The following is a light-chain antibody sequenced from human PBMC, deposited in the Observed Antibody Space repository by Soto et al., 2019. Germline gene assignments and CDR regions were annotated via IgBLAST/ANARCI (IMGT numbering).Light chain of an antibody. CDR2: GAS. J-gene: IGKJ1*01. CDR3: QQSYNTAWT. Sequence: IHMTQSPSSLSASVGDRVTITCRASQSISTYLNWYQQKPGIAPKVLIYGASSLQSGVPSRFGGSGSGTDFTLTISSLQPEDFATYYCQQSYNTAWTFGQGTKVAIK. CDR1: QSISTY. V-gene: IGKV1-39*01.